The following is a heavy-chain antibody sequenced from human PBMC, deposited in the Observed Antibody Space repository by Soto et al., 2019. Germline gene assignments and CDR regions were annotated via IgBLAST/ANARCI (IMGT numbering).Heavy chain of an antibody. D-gene: IGHD6-19*01. V-gene: IGHV1-18*01. J-gene: IGHJ4*02. CDR3: ARDFQLSGYFDY. Sequence: ASLKVSCMASAYTFTSYGINWVRQAPGQGLEWMGWISAYNGNTNYAQKLQGRVTMTTDTSTSTAYMELRSLRSDDTAVYYCARDFQLSGYFDYWGQGTLVNVSS. CDR2: ISAYNGNT. CDR1: AYTFTSYG.